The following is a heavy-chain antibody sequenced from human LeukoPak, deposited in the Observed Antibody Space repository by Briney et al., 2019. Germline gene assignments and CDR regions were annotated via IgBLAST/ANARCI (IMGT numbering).Heavy chain of an antibody. CDR2: INTNTGNT. Sequence: GGSLRLFCAASGYTFTSYAMNWVRQAPGQGLECMVWINTNTGNTTYAQGFTGRFVFSLDTSVSTAYLQISSLKAEDTAVYYCARTPRITMVRGVYWASDYWGQGTLVTVSS. D-gene: IGHD3-10*01. V-gene: IGHV7-4-1*02. J-gene: IGHJ4*02. CDR3: ARTPRITMVRGVYWASDY. CDR1: GYTFTSYA.